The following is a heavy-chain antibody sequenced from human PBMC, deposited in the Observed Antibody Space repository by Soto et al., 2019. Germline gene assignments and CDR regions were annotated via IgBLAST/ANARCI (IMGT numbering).Heavy chain of an antibody. Sequence: GASVKVSCKASGYTFTRFDINWVRQAPGQGLEWMGWMNPNSGNTGYAQKFQGRVTMTRNTSISTAYMELSSLRSEDTAVYYCARASTYYDFWSGYYGRYYYYYYMDVWAKGTTVTVSS. CDR3: ARASTYYDFWSGYYGRYYYYYYMDV. CDR2: MNPNSGNT. V-gene: IGHV1-8*01. D-gene: IGHD3-3*01. CDR1: GYTFTRFD. J-gene: IGHJ6*03.